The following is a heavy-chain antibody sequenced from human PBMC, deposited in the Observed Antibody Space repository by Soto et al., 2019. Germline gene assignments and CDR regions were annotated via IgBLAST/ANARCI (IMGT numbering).Heavy chain of an antibody. V-gene: IGHV3-21*01. CDR1: GFTFSSYS. CDR2: ISSSGSYI. CDR3: ARGGRTYYFDY. J-gene: IGHJ4*02. Sequence: EVHLVESGGGLVKPGGSLRLSCAASGFTFSSYSMNWVRQAPGKGLEWVSSISSSGSYIYYADSVKGRFTISRDKAKNSLYLQMNSLRAEDTAVYYCARGGRTYYFDYWGQGTLVTVSS.